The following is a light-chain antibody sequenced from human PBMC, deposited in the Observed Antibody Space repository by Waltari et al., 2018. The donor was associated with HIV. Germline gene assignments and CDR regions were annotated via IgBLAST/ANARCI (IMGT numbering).Light chain of an antibody. CDR3: SSYASSSTPYV. V-gene: IGLV2-14*01. CDR2: EVS. J-gene: IGLJ1*01. CDR1: SSDVGGYNY. Sequence: QSALPQPASVSGSPGQSTTISCTGTSSDVGGYNYVSWYQQHPGKAPKLMIYEVSNRPSGVSNRFSGSKSGNTASLTISGLQAEDEADYYCSSYASSSTPYVFGTGTKVTVL.